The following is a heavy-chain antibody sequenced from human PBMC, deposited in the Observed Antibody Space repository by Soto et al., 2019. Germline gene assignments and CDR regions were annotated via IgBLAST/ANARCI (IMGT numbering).Heavy chain of an antibody. V-gene: IGHV3-23*01. D-gene: IGHD3-10*01. J-gene: IGHJ4*02. CDR3: AKDISSSYGYYDSGSSARPDD. CDR1: GFTFSSSA. CDR2: ISNSGGST. Sequence: GGSLRLSCAASGFTFSSSAMSWVRQAPGKGLEWVSSISNSGGSTYYADSVKGRFTISRDNSKNTLYLQMNSLRAEDTAVYYCAKDISSSYGYYDSGSSARPDDWGKGTLVPVAS.